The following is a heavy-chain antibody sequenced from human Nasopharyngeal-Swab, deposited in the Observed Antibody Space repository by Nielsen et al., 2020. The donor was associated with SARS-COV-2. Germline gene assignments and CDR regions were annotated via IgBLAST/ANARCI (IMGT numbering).Heavy chain of an antibody. V-gene: IGHV4-59*11. CDR1: GASSSRQY. J-gene: IGHJ4*02. CDR2: IDDRGVT. Sequence: AETLSLTCSVSGASSSRQYWTRLRQPPGKGLEWVGYIDDRGVTEYNPSRQSRGTISVDKSKNQFSLRLSSVSAADTAIDYCPRGGAGSHWRYYIDYWGQGTLVTVSS. CDR3: PRGGAGSHWRYYIDY. D-gene: IGHD2-8*02.